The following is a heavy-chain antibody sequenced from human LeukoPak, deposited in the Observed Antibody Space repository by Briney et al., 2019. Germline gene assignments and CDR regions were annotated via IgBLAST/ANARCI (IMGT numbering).Heavy chain of an antibody. J-gene: IGHJ4*02. CDR3: ASPINYDILTGYLTTFDY. D-gene: IGHD3-9*01. CDR1: GGSISSSGYY. V-gene: IGHV4-39*01. CDR2: IYYSGST. Sequence: PSETLSLTXTVSGGSISSSGYYWGRIRQPPGKGLEWIGSIYYSGSTYYNPSLKSRVTISVDTPKNQFSLELSFVTAADTAVYYCASPINYDILTGYLTTFDYWGQGTLVTVSS.